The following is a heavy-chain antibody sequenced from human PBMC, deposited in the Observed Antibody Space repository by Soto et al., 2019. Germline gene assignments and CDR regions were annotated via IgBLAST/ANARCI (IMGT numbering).Heavy chain of an antibody. D-gene: IGHD2-8*01. CDR1: GFSFSTYA. CDR3: AGRYCPNGVCYTNYYYYLDI. Sequence: EVQLLESGGGLVQPGGSLRLSCAASGFSFSTYAMTWVRQAPGKGLEWVSTITPSGGNTYYADSVKVRFTITRDNSEKTLELHMNSLRAEDTAVYYCAGRYCPNGVCYTNYYYYLDIWGEGTTVTVSS. V-gene: IGHV3-23*01. J-gene: IGHJ6*03. CDR2: ITPSGGNT.